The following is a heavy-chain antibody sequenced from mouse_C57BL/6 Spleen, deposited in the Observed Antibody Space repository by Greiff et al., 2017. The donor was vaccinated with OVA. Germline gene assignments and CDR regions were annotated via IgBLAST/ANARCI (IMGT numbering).Heavy chain of an antibody. CDR3: ARDGEFITSKDY. V-gene: IGHV1-75*01. CDR1: GYTFTDYY. D-gene: IGHD1-1*01. J-gene: IGHJ2*01. CDR2: IFPGSGST. Sequence: QVHVKQSGPELVKPGASVKISCKASGYTFTDYYINWVKQRPGQGLEWIGWIFPGSGSTYYNEKFKGKATLTVDKSSSTAYMLLSSLTSEDSAVYFCARDGEFITSKDYWGQGTTLTVSS.